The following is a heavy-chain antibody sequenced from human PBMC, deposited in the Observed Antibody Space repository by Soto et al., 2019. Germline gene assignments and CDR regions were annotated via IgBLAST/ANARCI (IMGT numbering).Heavy chain of an antibody. CDR3: AKDMLKTPLNQGNYYYYYGMDV. CDR2: ISYDGSNK. CDR1: GFTFSSYG. V-gene: IGHV3-30*18. J-gene: IGHJ6*02. Sequence: AASLRLSCGASGFTFSSYGTRRLRQAPGTGLEWVAVISYDGSNKYYADSVKGRFTISRDNSKNTLYLQMNSLRAEDTAVYYCAKDMLKTPLNQGNYYYYYGMDVWGQGT. D-gene: IGHD3-10*02.